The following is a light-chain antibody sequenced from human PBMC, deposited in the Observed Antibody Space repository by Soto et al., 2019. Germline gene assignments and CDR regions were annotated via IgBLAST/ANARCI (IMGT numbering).Light chain of an antibody. CDR3: QQYDNLPPYT. Sequence: DIQMTQSPSSLSASVGDRVTITCQASQDISNYLNWYQQKPGKAPKLLIYGESNLETGVPSRFSGSGSGTDFTFTISSLQPEDIATYYCQQYDNLPPYTFGQGTKLEIK. V-gene: IGKV1-33*01. CDR1: QDISNY. CDR2: GES. J-gene: IGKJ2*01.